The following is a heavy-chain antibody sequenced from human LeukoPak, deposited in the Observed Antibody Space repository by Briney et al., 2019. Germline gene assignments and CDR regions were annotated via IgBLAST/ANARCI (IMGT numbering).Heavy chain of an antibody. D-gene: IGHD5-18*01. J-gene: IGHJ6*02. Sequence: ASVKVSCKASGGTFSSYAISWVRQAPGQGLEWMGRIIPILGIANYAQKFQGRVTITADKSTSTAYMELSSLRSEDTAVYYRARDVRHSYGPYGMDVWGQGTTVTVSS. V-gene: IGHV1-69*04. CDR3: ARDVRHSYGPYGMDV. CDR1: GGTFSSYA. CDR2: IIPILGIA.